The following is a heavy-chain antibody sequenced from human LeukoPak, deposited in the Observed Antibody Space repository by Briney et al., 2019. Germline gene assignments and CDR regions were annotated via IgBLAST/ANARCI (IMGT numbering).Heavy chain of an antibody. CDR2: ISTYNGNT. V-gene: IGHV1-18*01. J-gene: IGHJ4*02. Sequence: ASVKVSCKASGYTFTSYGISWVRQAPGQGLEWMGWISTYNGNTNYAQKLQGRVTMTTDTSTSTAYMELRSLRSDDTAVYYCARSPLDYGDYTHFDYWGQGTLVTVSS. D-gene: IGHD4-17*01. CDR3: ARSPLDYGDYTHFDY. CDR1: GYTFTSYG.